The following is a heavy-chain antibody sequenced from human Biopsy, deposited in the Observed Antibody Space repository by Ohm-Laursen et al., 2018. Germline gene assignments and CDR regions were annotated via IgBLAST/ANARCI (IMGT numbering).Heavy chain of an antibody. CDR1: GGSFNSLD. Sequence: SSVYVSCTASGGSFNSLDLSWVRQAPGHGLEWLGGIIPFSGTINYAQAFRGRAAITADESTSTVYLDLSSLRSEDTATYYCARRRGADFDYWGQGTLVTVSS. V-gene: IGHV1-69*01. D-gene: IGHD3-16*01. CDR3: ARRRGADFDY. J-gene: IGHJ4*02. CDR2: IIPFSGTI.